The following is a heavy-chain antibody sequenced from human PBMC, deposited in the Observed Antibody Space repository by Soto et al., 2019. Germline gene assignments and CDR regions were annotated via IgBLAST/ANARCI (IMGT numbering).Heavy chain of an antibody. CDR2: ISYDGSNK. CDR1: GFTFSSYA. V-gene: IGHV3-30-3*01. Sequence: HPGGSLRLSCAASGFTFSSYAMHWVRQAPGKGLEWVAVISYDGSNKYYADSVKGRFTISRDNSKNTLYLQMNSLRAEDTAVYYCAREGLDFWSGYQAFYYYYGMDVWGQGTTVTVSS. J-gene: IGHJ6*02. CDR3: AREGLDFWSGYQAFYYYYGMDV. D-gene: IGHD3-3*01.